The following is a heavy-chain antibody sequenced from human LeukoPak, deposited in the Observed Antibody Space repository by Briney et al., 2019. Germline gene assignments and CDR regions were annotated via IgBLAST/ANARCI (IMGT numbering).Heavy chain of an antibody. CDR3: AKSRTHSSGWFTSAFDV. Sequence: ASLKVSCKASGYTFTGDYIHWVRQAPGHGLEWMGWINPNRGETKYAQKFQGTVTMTRDTSISTVYLEVTRLRYEDTAVYYCAKSRTHSSGWFTSAFDVWGQGTMVTVSS. V-gene: IGHV1-2*02. J-gene: IGHJ3*01. CDR2: INPNRGET. CDR1: GYTFTGDY. D-gene: IGHD6-13*01.